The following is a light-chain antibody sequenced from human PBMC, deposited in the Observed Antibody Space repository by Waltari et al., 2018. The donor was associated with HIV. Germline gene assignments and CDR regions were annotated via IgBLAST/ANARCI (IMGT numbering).Light chain of an antibody. Sequence: QSALTQPASVSGSPGQSITLPCTGTSSDVGGYNLFPWDQQHPGKAPKLMIYEVSKRPSGVSNRFSGSKSGNTASLTISGLQAEDEADYYCCAYAGSTTYVIFGGGTKLTVL. J-gene: IGLJ2*01. CDR2: EVS. CDR3: CAYAGSTTYVI. V-gene: IGLV2-23*02. CDR1: SSDVGGYNL.